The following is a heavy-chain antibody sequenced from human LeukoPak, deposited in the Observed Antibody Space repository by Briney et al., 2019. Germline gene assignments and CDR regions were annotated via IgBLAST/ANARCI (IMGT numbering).Heavy chain of an antibody. CDR2: IIPIFGTA. CDR1: GGTFSSYA. D-gene: IGHD3-22*01. CDR3: AQYYYDSSGYYPGYFQH. Sequence: SVKVSCKASGGTFSSYAISWVRQAPGQGLEWMGGIIPIFGTANYAQRFQGRVTITTDESTSTAYMELSSLRSEDTAVYYCAQYYYDSSGYYPGYFQHWGQGTLVTVSS. J-gene: IGHJ1*01. V-gene: IGHV1-69*05.